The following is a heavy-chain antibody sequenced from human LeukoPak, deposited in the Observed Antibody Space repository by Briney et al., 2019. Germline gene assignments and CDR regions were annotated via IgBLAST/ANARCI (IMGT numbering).Heavy chain of an antibody. D-gene: IGHD2-15*01. J-gene: IGHJ4*02. CDR1: GGSISSGSHY. Sequence: SETLSLICSVTGGSISSGSHYWGWLRQPPGKGLEWIASIYYTGTTYYNLSLKSRVTMSVDTSKDQFSLKLSSMTAADTAVYYCASHCGGSCFSWGQGTLVTVSS. CDR3: ASHCGGSCFS. V-gene: IGHV4-39*01. CDR2: IYYTGTT.